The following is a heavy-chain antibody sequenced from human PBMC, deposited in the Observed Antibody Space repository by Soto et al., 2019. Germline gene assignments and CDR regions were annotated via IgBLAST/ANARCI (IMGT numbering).Heavy chain of an antibody. CDR3: ARVTGDWFDP. J-gene: IGHJ5*02. Sequence: SETLSLTCAVYGGSFSGYYWSWIRQPPGKGLEWIGEINHSGSTNYNPSLKSRVTISVDTSKNQFSLKLSYVIAADTAVYYCARVTGDWFDPWGQGTLVTVSS. CDR2: INHSGST. V-gene: IGHV4-34*01. D-gene: IGHD7-27*01. CDR1: GGSFSGYY.